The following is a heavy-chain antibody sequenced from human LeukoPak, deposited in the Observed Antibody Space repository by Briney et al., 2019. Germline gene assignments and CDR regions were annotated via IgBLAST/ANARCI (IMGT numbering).Heavy chain of an antibody. J-gene: IGHJ3*02. D-gene: IGHD5-18*01. CDR2: IHPNSGGT. CDR1: GYTLTGYY. Sequence: ASVKVSCKASGYTLTGYYMHWVRQAPGQGLEWMGWIHPNSGGTNYAQKFQGWVTMTRDTSISTAYMELTRLSSDDTAMYYCATSGYTCGALDIWGQGTMVTVSS. V-gene: IGHV1-2*04. CDR3: ATSGYTCGALDI.